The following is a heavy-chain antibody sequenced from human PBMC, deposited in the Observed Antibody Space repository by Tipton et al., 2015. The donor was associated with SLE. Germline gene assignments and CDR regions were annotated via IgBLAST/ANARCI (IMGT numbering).Heavy chain of an antibody. CDR1: GFTFSSYA. D-gene: IGHD6-13*01. CDR2: ISGSGGST. CDR3: AKNGGEPYSSSWSEAFDI. V-gene: IGHV3-23*01. Sequence: SLRLSCAASGFTFSSYAMSWVRQAPGKGLEWVSAISGSGGSTYYADSVKGRFTISRDNSKNTLYLQMNSLRAEDTAVYYCAKNGGEPYSSSWSEAFDIWGQGTMVTVSS. J-gene: IGHJ3*02.